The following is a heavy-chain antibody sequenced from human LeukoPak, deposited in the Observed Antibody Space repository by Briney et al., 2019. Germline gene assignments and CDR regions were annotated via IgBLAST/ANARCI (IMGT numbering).Heavy chain of an antibody. J-gene: IGHJ4*02. D-gene: IGHD3-22*01. V-gene: IGHV4-4*07. CDR2: IYVSGST. CDR3: ARDQYYYDSSGYPAFDY. CDR1: GGSTSSYY. Sequence: PSETLSLTCTVSGGSTSSYYWSWIRQSAGKGLEWIGRIYVSGSTTYNPSLNSRVTMSLDASKNQFSLKLRSVTAADTAVYYCARDQYYYDSSGYPAFDYWGQGTLVTVSS.